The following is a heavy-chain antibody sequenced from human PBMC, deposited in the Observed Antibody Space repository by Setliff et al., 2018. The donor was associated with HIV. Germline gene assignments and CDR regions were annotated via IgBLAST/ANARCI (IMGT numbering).Heavy chain of an antibody. CDR3: ARDHEDEVVTGTSGAFDI. J-gene: IGHJ3*02. V-gene: IGHV4-61*02. Sequence: SETLSLTCTVSGGSISSGKYHWSWIRQPAGKGLEWIGRIHSSGSTTYNPSLKSRVTISADTPNNNFSLKLKSVTAADTAVYYCARDHEDEVVTGTSGAFDIWGQGTMVTVSS. CDR1: GGSISSGKYH. D-gene: IGHD2-21*02. CDR2: IHSSGST.